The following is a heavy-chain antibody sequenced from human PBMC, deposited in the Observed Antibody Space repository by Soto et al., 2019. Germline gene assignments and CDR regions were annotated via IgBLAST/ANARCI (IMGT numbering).Heavy chain of an antibody. V-gene: IGHV3-23*01. CDR3: AKDGPRVSGSYYPNYFDY. J-gene: IGHJ4*02. Sequence: GGSLRLSCAASGFTFSSYAMNWVRQAPGQGLEWVSVISGCGGSTYYADSVKRRFTISRDNSKNTLYLQMNSLRAEDTAVYYCAKDGPRVSGSYYPNYFDYWGQGTLVTVSS. CDR2: ISGCGGST. CDR1: GFTFSSYA. D-gene: IGHD1-26*01.